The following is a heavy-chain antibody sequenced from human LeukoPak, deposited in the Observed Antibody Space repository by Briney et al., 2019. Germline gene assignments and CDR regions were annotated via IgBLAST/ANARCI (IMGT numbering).Heavy chain of an antibody. CDR3: ARDRYYDILTGTATPDY. CDR1: GFTFSDYY. Sequence: GGSLRLSCAASGFTFSDYYMSWIRQAPGKGLEWVSYISSSGSTIYYADSVKGRFTISRDNAKNSLCLQMNSLRAEDTAVYYCARDRYYDILTGTATPDYWGQGTLVTVSS. V-gene: IGHV3-11*01. D-gene: IGHD3-9*01. CDR2: ISSSGSTI. J-gene: IGHJ4*02.